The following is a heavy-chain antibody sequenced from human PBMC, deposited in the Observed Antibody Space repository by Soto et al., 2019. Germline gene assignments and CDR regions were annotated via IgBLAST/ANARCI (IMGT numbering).Heavy chain of an antibody. J-gene: IGHJ4*02. V-gene: IGHV4-4*02. CDR3: TKNSAYALDY. CDR1: RYSINNNNW. Sequence: PSDTLSLTCDVSRYSINNNNWWSWVRQPPGGGLEWIGELHHGGSTNYNPSLESRVTFSVDISKNQFFLKLSSVTAADTAVHYCTKNSAYALDYWGQGTLVTVSS. D-gene: IGHD5-12*01. CDR2: LHHGGST.